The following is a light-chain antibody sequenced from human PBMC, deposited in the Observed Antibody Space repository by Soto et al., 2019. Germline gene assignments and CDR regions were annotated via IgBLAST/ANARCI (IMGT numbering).Light chain of an antibody. CDR1: QSISNY. Sequence: DIQMTQSPSSLSASVGDRVTITCRASQSISNYLNWYQQKPGKAHKLLIYDAYSLESGVQSRFSGSGSGTEFTLTIRSLQPDDFATYYCQQYNSYPITFGQGTRLEIK. CDR2: DAY. CDR3: QQYNSYPIT. J-gene: IGKJ5*01. V-gene: IGKV1-5*01.